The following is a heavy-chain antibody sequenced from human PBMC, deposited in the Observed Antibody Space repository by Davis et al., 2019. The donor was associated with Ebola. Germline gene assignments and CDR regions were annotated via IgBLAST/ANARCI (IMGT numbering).Heavy chain of an antibody. CDR3: ARNHENRGNEVSFDS. V-gene: IGHV1-2*04. CDR1: GYSFGGYY. Sequence: ASVKVSCKASGYSFGGYYIHWVRQVPGQGLEWMGWILPYYGGTSYAQKFQGWVTMSRDTSTTTAYLEVNSLKSDDTAVYYCARNHENRGNEVSFDSWGQGTPVTVSS. J-gene: IGHJ4*02. D-gene: IGHD5-12*01. CDR2: ILPYYGGT.